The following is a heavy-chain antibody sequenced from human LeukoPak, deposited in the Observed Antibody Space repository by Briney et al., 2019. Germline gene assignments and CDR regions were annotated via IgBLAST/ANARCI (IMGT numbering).Heavy chain of an antibody. CDR1: DGSISSNY. D-gene: IGHD2-15*01. CDR2: IYYSGGT. Sequence: PSETLSLTCTVSDGSISSNYWSWIRQPPGKGLEWIGYIYYSGGTNYNPSLKSRVTISRNTSKNQFSLKLTSVTAADTAVDYCARQTHYTPAFDYWGQGTLVTVSS. J-gene: IGHJ4*02. CDR3: ARQTHYTPAFDY. V-gene: IGHV4-59*08.